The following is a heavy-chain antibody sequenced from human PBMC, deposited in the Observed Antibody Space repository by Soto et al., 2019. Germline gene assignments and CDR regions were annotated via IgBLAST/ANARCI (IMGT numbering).Heavy chain of an antibody. CDR2: MNPNSGNT. CDR3: ARGNRGRGYWFDP. Sequence: QVQLVQSGAEVKKPGASVKVSCKASGYTFSSHDINWVRQATRQGLEWMGWMNPNSGNTGYAQKFQGRVTMTSNTSITTAYMELSSLRSEDMAVYYCARGNRGRGYWFDPWGQGTLVIVSS. V-gene: IGHV1-8*01. J-gene: IGHJ5*02. D-gene: IGHD3-10*01. CDR1: GYTFSSHD.